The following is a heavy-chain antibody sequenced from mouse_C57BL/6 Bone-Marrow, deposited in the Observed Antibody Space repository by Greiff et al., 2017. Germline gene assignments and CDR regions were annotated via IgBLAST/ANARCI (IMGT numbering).Heavy chain of an antibody. Sequence: QVQLQQPGAELVKPGASVKVSCKASGYTFTSYWMHWVKQRPGQGLEWIGRIHPSASDSNYNQKFKGKATLTVEKSSSTAYMQLSSLTTEDSAVYYCAINYGNYVYFDVWGTGTTVTVSS. CDR1: GYTFTSYW. V-gene: IGHV1-74*01. D-gene: IGHD2-1*01. J-gene: IGHJ1*03. CDR3: AINYGNYVYFDV. CDR2: IHPSASDS.